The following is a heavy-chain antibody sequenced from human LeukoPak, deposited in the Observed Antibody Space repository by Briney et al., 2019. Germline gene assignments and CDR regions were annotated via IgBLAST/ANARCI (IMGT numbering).Heavy chain of an antibody. CDR3: ARDRFMVRGVMVGTFDL. Sequence: GGPLRLSCAASGFTFSDYAMHWVRQAPGKGLEWVAVIGYDGSNKYDADSVKGRFTISRDNSKNMMYLQMNSLRAEDTAMYYCARDRFMVRGVMVGTFDLWGQGTMVTVSS. CDR1: GFTFSDYA. D-gene: IGHD3-10*01. V-gene: IGHV3-33*01. J-gene: IGHJ3*01. CDR2: IGYDGSNK.